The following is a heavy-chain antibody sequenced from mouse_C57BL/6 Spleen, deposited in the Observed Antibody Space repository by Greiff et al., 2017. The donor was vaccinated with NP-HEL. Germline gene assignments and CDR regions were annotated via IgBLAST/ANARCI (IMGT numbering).Heavy chain of an antibody. CDR3: ARGLVTTGFAY. CDR1: GYTFTSYW. CDR2: IYPSDSET. J-gene: IGHJ3*01. V-gene: IGHV1-61*01. D-gene: IGHD2-2*01. Sequence: QVQLQQPGAELVRPGSSVKLSCKASGYTFTSYWMDWVKQRPGQGLEWIGNIYPSDSETHYNQKFKDKATLTVDKSSSTAYMQLSSLTSEDSAVYYCARGLVTTGFAYWGQGTLVTVSA.